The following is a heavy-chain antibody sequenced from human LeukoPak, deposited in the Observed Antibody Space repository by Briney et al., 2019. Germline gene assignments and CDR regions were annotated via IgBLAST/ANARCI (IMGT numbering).Heavy chain of an antibody. V-gene: IGHV1-69*05. CDR3: ARDPSPFTTGTPRWFDP. D-gene: IGHD1-1*01. Sequence: PSASVKVSCKASGGTFSSYAISWVRQAPGQGLEWMGGIIPIFGTANYAQKFQGRVTITTDESTSTAYMELSSLRSEDTAVYYCARDPSPFTTGTPRWFDPWGQGTLVTVSS. CDR2: IIPIFGTA. CDR1: GGTFSSYA. J-gene: IGHJ5*02.